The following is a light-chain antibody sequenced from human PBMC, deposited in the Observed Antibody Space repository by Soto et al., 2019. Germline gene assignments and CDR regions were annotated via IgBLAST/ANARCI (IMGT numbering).Light chain of an antibody. Sequence: QSALTQPRSVSGSPGQSVTLSCTGTSSDVGGYNYVSWYQQHPGKAPKIMIYDVSKRPSGVPDRFSGSKSGNTASLTISWLQAEDEADYYCCSYAGSYGVFGTGTKFTVL. J-gene: IGLJ1*01. CDR1: SSDVGGYNY. V-gene: IGLV2-11*01. CDR3: CSYAGSYGV. CDR2: DVS.